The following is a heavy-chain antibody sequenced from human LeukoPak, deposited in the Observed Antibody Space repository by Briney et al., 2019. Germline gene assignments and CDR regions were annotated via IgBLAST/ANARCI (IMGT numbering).Heavy chain of an antibody. J-gene: IGHJ4*02. D-gene: IGHD6-19*01. Sequence: KTSETLSLTCTVSGGSISSYYWSWIRQPPGKGLEWIGYIYYSGSTNYNPSLKSRVTISVDTSKNQFSLKLTSVTAADTAVYYCARVRYSSGWYPFDYWGQGTLVTVSS. CDR1: GGSISSYY. CDR3: ARVRYSSGWYPFDY. CDR2: IYYSGST. V-gene: IGHV4-59*01.